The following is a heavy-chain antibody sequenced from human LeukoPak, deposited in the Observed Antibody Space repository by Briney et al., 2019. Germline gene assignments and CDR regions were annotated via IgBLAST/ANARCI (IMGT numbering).Heavy chain of an antibody. D-gene: IGHD3-10*01. CDR1: GGSLSNYY. J-gene: IGHJ3*02. V-gene: IGHV4-59*08. Sequence: SETLSLTCTVSGGSLSNYYWTWIRQPPGKGLEWIGYISYSGSANYNPSLKSRVTISVDTSKNQFSLKLSSVTAADTAVYYCARQAGFGESGGGAFDIWGQGTMVTVSS. CDR3: ARQAGFGESGGGAFDI. CDR2: ISYSGSA.